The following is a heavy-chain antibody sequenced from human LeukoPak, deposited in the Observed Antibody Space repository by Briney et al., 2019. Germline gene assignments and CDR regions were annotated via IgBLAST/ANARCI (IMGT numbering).Heavy chain of an antibody. J-gene: IGHJ3*02. CDR3: AKDGRSSGGYYPVYAFDI. Sequence: GGSLRLSCAASGFTFDDYGMSWVRQAPGKGLEWVSGINWNGGSTGYADSVKGRFTISRDNAKNSLYLQMNSLRAEDMALYYCAKDGRSSGGYYPVYAFDIWGQGTMVTVSS. CDR2: INWNGGST. CDR1: GFTFDDYG. D-gene: IGHD1-26*01. V-gene: IGHV3-20*04.